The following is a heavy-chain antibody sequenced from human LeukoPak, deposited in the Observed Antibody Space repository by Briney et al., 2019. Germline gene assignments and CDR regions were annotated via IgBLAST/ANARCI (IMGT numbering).Heavy chain of an antibody. CDR1: GFTFSSYA. V-gene: IGHV3-64*01. CDR2: ISSNGGST. J-gene: IGHJ5*02. D-gene: IGHD5-18*01. CDR3: ARGYSYGDGVYNWFDP. Sequence: GGSLRLSCAASGFTFSSYAMHWVRRAPGKGLEYVSAISSNGGSTYYANSVKGRFTISRDNSKNTLYLQMGSLRAEDMAVYYCARGYSYGDGVYNWFDPWGQGTLVTVSS.